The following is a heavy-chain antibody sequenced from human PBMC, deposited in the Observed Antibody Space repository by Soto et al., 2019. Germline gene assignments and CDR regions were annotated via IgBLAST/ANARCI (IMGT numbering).Heavy chain of an antibody. CDR1: GHPVTSSY. D-gene: IGHD3-3*01. V-gene: IGHV1-46*01. CDR2: VSHSGGST. CDR3: ARGGTIFGLVIEYYYYCGMDV. J-gene: IGHJ6*02. Sequence: ASVKVGCKAAGHPVTSSYIHLVRKAPEQGLEWMRIVSHSGGSTSYAQKFQVRVTMTRDTSTSTVYMELSSLRSGDTAVYYCARGGTIFGLVIEYYYYCGMDVWGQGTTVTFSS.